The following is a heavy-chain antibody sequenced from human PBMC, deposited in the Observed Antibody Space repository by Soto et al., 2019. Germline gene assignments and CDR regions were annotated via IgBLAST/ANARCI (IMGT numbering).Heavy chain of an antibody. D-gene: IGHD6-19*01. CDR3: TKEEAKDLYSSGGYRSHDAFDI. CDR2: ISGSGGST. CDR1: GFTFSSYA. J-gene: IGHJ3*02. V-gene: IGHV3-23*01. Sequence: PGGSLRLSCAASGFTFSSYAMSWVRQAPGEGLEWVSAISGSGGSTYYADSVKGRVTISRDNSKNTLYLQMNSLRAEDTAVYYCTKEEAKDLYSSGGYRSHDAFDIWGQGTMVTVSS.